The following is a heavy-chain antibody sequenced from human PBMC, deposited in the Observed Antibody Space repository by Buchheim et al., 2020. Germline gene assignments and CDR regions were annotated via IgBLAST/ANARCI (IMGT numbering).Heavy chain of an antibody. CDR2: IYYSGST. V-gene: IGHV4-59*08. CDR3: AGQPADYYDSSGYANFDY. Sequence: QVQLQESGAGLVKPSETLSLTCTVFGGSISSYYWSWIRQPPGKGLEWIGFIYYSGSTNYNPSLKSRVTISVDTSKNKFSLKLSSVTATDTAVYYCAGQPADYYDSSGYANFDYWGQGTL. D-gene: IGHD3-22*01. J-gene: IGHJ4*02. CDR1: GGSISSYY.